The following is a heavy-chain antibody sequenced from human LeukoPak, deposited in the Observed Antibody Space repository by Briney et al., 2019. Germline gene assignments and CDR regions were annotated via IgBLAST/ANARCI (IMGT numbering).Heavy chain of an antibody. CDR1: GYTFTSNY. J-gene: IGHJ6*02. CDR2: IYPRDGST. Sequence: ASVKVSCKASGYTFTSNYIHWVRQAPGQGLEWMGMIYPRDGSTSYAQKFQGRVTVTRDTSTSTVHMELSGLRSEDTAVYYCARSEVILTGYSRSFYGMDVWGQGTTVTVSS. CDR3: ARSEVILTGYSRSFYGMDV. V-gene: IGHV1-46*01. D-gene: IGHD3-9*01.